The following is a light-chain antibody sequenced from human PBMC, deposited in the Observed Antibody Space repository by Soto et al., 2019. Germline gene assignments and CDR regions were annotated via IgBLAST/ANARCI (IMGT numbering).Light chain of an antibody. J-gene: IGKJ4*01. Sequence: EVVMTQSPVTLSVSPGERATLSCRASQSVSSNLAWYQQKPGQAPRLLIYAASTRATGVPARFSGSGSGTEFTLIISSLQSEDFAVYYCQHHNHWPATCGGGTKVEIK. CDR3: QHHNHWPAT. CDR1: QSVSSN. V-gene: IGKV3-15*01. CDR2: AAS.